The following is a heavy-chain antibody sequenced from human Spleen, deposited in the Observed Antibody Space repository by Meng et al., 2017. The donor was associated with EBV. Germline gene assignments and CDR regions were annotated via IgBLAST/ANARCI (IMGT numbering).Heavy chain of an antibody. CDR2: IHSSGST. CDR1: GGSVSGHY. CDR3: ARQENDYGADDAFDI. D-gene: IGHD4-17*01. V-gene: IGHV4-59*02. Sequence: QVQLQESGPGLVRPSETLSLTCKVSGGSVSGHYWSWIRQPPGKRPEWIGYIHSSGSTTYNPSLKSRVTIFIDTSKNRLFLQMRSVTAADAATYFCARQENDYGADDAFDIWGRGTKVTVSS. J-gene: IGHJ3*02.